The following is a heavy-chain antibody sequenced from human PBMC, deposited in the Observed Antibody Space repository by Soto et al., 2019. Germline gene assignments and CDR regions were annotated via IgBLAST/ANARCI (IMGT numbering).Heavy chain of an antibody. CDR1: GFTFSSYG. Sequence: GGSLRLSCAASGFTFSSYGMHWVRQAPGKGLEWVAVIWYDGSNKYYADSVKGRFTISRDNSKNTLYLQMNSLRAEDTAVYYCARSITMVRGVIITDYFDYWGQGTLVTVSS. CDR3: ARSITMVRGVIITDYFDY. V-gene: IGHV3-33*01. D-gene: IGHD3-10*01. J-gene: IGHJ4*02. CDR2: IWYDGSNK.